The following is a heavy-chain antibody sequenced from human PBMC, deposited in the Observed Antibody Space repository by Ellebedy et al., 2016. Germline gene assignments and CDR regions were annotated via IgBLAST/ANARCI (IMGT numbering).Heavy chain of an antibody. CDR3: ARDLSISYDSSGYYYNPGY. V-gene: IGHV3-30*03. Sequence: GESLKISXAASGFTFSSYGMHWVRQAPGKGLEWVAVISYDGSNKYYADSVKGRFTISRDNSKNTLYLQMNSLRAEDTAVYYCARDLSISYDSSGYYYNPGYWGQGTLVTVSS. CDR1: GFTFSSYG. J-gene: IGHJ4*02. CDR2: ISYDGSNK. D-gene: IGHD3-22*01.